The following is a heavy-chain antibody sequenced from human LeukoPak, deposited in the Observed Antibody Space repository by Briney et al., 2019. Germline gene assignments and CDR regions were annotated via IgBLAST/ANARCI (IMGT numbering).Heavy chain of an antibody. Sequence: PGGSLRLSCVVSGLTVSNNYMTWVRQAPGKGLEWVSLIFSGGGTYYADSVKGRFTISRDSSKNTLYPQMNSLRAEDTALYYCARDPGAAAGNLWSWGQGTLVTVSS. D-gene: IGHD6-25*01. CDR1: GLTVSNNY. V-gene: IGHV3-66*01. J-gene: IGHJ5*02. CDR3: ARDPGAAAGNLWS. CDR2: IFSGGGT.